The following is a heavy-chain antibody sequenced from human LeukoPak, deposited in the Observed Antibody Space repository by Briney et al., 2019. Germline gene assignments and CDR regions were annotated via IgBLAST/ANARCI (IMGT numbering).Heavy chain of an antibody. Sequence: GGSLRLSCAASGFTFSNYGMHWVRQAPGKGLEWVAFIRYDGSNKYYGDSMKGRFTISRDNSKNTLYLQMNSLRAEDTAVYYCAKAPNLVAAPDYWGQGTLVTVSS. CDR1: GFTFSNYG. V-gene: IGHV3-30*02. CDR3: AKAPNLVAAPDY. CDR2: IRYDGSNK. D-gene: IGHD2-15*01. J-gene: IGHJ4*02.